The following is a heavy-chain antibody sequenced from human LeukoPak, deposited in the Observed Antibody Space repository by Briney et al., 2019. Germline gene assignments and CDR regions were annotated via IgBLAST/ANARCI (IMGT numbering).Heavy chain of an antibody. CDR3: ARDGGGVGALSPDY. D-gene: IGHD1-26*01. Sequence: ASVKVSCKASGYTFTSYGISWVRQTPGQGLEWMGWISAYSGNTNYAQKLQGRVTMTTDTSTSTAYMELRSLRSDDTAVYYCARDGGGVGALSPDYWGQGTLVTVSS. CDR1: GYTFTSYG. CDR2: ISAYSGNT. J-gene: IGHJ4*02. V-gene: IGHV1-18*01.